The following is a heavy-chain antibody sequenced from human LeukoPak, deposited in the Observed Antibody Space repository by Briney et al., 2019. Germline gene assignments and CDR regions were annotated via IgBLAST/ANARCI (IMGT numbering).Heavy chain of an antibody. CDR1: GGSFSGYY. CDR2: INHSGST. V-gene: IGHV4-34*01. J-gene: IGHJ5*02. D-gene: IGHD6-13*01. CDR3: ARGCSARSWYWFDP. Sequence: PSETLSLTCAVYGGSFSGYYWSWIRQPPGKGLEWIGEINHSGSTNYNPSLKSRVTISVDTSKNQFSLKLSSVTAADTAVYYCARGCSARSWYWFDPWGQGTLVTVSS.